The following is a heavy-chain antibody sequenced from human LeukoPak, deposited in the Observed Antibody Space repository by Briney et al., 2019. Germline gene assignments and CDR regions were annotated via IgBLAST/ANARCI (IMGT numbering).Heavy chain of an antibody. Sequence: GSLRLSCAASGFSFSDQYMDWVRQAPGKGLEWIGYTYYSGNTNYNPSFKSRVTISVDTSKNQFSLKVSSVTAADTAVYYCARVFHDSSGYPLDYWGQGTLVTVSS. CDR2: TYYSGNT. J-gene: IGHJ4*02. V-gene: IGHV4-59*11. CDR1: GFSFSDQY. D-gene: IGHD3-22*01. CDR3: ARVFHDSSGYPLDY.